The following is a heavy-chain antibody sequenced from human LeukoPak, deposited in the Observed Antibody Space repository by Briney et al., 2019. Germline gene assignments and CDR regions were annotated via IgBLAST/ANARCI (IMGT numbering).Heavy chain of an antibody. CDR1: GGTFSSYA. J-gene: IGHJ4*02. CDR3: ALTTGVGVDY. V-gene: IGHV1-69*05. CDR2: IIPIFGTA. D-gene: IGHD4-23*01. Sequence: SVKVSCXASGGTFSSYAISWVRQAPGQGLEWMGRIIPIFGTANYAQKFQGRVTITTDESTSTAYMELSSLRSEDTAVYYCALTTGVGVDYWGQGTLVTVSS.